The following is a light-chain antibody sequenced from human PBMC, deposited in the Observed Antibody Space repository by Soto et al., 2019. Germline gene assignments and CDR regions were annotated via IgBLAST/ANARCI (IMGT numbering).Light chain of an antibody. V-gene: IGKV3-20*01. Sequence: EIVLTQSPGTLSLSPGERATLSCRASQSVSSSYLAWYQQKPGQAPRLLIYGASSRATGIPDRFSGSGSGTDFTLTISRLEPEDFAVYYCQKYGSSRLLGGGTKVDIK. CDR3: QKYGSSRL. J-gene: IGKJ4*01. CDR1: QSVSSSY. CDR2: GAS.